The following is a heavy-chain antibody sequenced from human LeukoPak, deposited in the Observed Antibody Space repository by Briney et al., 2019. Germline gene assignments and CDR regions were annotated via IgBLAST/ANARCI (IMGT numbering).Heavy chain of an antibody. CDR1: GYTFTGYF. V-gene: IGHV1-2*02. CDR2: INPNSGGT. Sequence: GASVKVSCKASGYTFTGYFMHWVRQAPGQGLEWMGWINPNSGGTNYAQKFQGRVTVTRDTSISTAYMELSRLRSDDTAVYYCARDERYDSSGYPFDYWGQGTLVTVSS. CDR3: ARDERYDSSGYPFDY. D-gene: IGHD3-22*01. J-gene: IGHJ4*02.